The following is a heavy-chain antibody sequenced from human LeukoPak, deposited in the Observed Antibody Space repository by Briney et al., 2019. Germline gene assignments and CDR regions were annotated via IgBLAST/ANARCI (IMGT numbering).Heavy chain of an antibody. CDR3: ARVYTYSGALDY. V-gene: IGHV4-30-2*01. J-gene: IGHJ4*02. CDR2: IYHSGST. D-gene: IGHD3-16*01. CDR1: GGSISRGGYS. Sequence: PSETLSLTCAVSGGSISRGGYSWSWIRQPPGKGLEWIGYIYHSGSTYYNPSLKSRVTISVDRSKNQFSLKLSSVTAADTAVYYCARVYTYSGALDYWGQGTLVTVSS.